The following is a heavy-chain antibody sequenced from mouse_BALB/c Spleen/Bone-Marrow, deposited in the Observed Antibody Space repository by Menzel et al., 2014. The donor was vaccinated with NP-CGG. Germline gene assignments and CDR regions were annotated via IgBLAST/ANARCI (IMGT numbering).Heavy chain of an antibody. CDR1: GFDIKDTY. J-gene: IGHJ2*01. Sequence: VQLQQPGAELVKPGASAKLSCTASGFDIKDTYMHWVKQRPEQGLEWIGRIDPASDYTQFDSKFQGKATITADTSSNTAYLQLSSLTSEDTAVYYCATLTGTFDYWGQGTTLTVSS. CDR2: IDPASDYT. V-gene: IGHV14-3*02. D-gene: IGHD4-1*01. CDR3: ATLTGTFDY.